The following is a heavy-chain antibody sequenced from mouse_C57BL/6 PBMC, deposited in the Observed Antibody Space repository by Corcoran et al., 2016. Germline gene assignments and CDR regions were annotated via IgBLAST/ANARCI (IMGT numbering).Heavy chain of an antibody. D-gene: IGHD1-1*01. Sequence: EVQLQQSGPVLVKPGASVKMSCKASGYTFTDYYMNWVKQSHGKSLEWIGVINPYNGGTSYNQKFKGKATLTVDKSSSTAYMELNSLTSEDSAVYYCARDGTGEPAWFAYWGQGTLVTVSA. CDR1: GYTFTDYY. J-gene: IGHJ3*01. CDR3: ARDGTGEPAWFAY. CDR2: INPYNGGT. V-gene: IGHV1-19*01.